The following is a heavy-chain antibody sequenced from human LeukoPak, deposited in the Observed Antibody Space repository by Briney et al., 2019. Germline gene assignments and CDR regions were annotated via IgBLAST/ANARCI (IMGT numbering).Heavy chain of an antibody. CDR3: AKEGTPHVSTWYDL. Sequence: GGSLRLSCAASGVTLSPYGMHWVRQAPGKGLEWVAVISYEGGTQHYADSVKGRFIIFRDNPRNTLYLQMNILRTEDTAVYYCAKEGTPHVSTWYDLWGQGTQVIVSS. J-gene: IGHJ5*02. CDR2: ISYEGGTQ. CDR1: GVTLSPYG. V-gene: IGHV3-30*18. D-gene: IGHD3-10*01.